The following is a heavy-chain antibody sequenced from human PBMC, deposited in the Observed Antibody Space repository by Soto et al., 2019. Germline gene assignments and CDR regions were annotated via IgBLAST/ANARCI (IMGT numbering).Heavy chain of an antibody. CDR3: ARTGFYEKHDYGDYGREFDY. CDR1: GYTFTGYY. J-gene: IGHJ4*02. D-gene: IGHD4-17*01. CDR2: INPNSGGT. V-gene: IGHV1-2*04. Sequence: ASVKVSCKASGYTFTGYYMHWVRQAPGQGLEWMGWINPNSGGTNYAQKFQGWVTMTRDTSISTAYMELSRLRSDDTAVYYCARTGFYEKHDYGDYGREFDYWGQGTLVTVSS.